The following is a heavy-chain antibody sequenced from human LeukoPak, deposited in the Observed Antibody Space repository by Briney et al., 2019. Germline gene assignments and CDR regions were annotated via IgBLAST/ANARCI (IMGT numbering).Heavy chain of an antibody. D-gene: IGHD3-10*01. Sequence: GASVKVSCKASGYTFTSYAMNWVRQAPGQGLEWMGWINTNTGNPTYAQGFTGRFVFSLDTSVSTAYLQISSLKAEDTAVYYCARDRYRITMVSRNWFDPWGQGTLVTVSS. V-gene: IGHV7-4-1*02. J-gene: IGHJ5*02. CDR3: ARDRYRITMVSRNWFDP. CDR2: INTNTGNP. CDR1: GYTFTSYA.